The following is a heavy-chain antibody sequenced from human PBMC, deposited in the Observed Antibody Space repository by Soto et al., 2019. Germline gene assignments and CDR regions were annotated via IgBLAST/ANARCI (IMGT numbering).Heavy chain of an antibody. Sequence: GGSLRLSCAASGFTLSKFEMNWVRQAPGKGLEWLSYISPSGTVHYADSVEGRFTISRDNARNSLFLQMNSLRDEDTAVYYCARQVEGYQLLFNYFDSWGQGTLVTVSS. V-gene: IGHV3-48*03. CDR2: ISPSGTV. J-gene: IGHJ4*02. CDR3: ARQVEGYQLLFNYFDS. D-gene: IGHD2-21*02. CDR1: GFTLSKFE.